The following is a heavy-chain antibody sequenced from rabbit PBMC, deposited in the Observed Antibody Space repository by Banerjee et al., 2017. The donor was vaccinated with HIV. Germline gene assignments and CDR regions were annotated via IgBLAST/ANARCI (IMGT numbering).Heavy chain of an antibody. J-gene: IGHJ3*01. CDR2: INGGNSDNT. D-gene: IGHD4-1*01. CDR1: GFSFSSSYW. Sequence: QEQLVESGGGLVQPEGSLTLTCTASGFSFSSSYWICWVRQAPGKGLEWIGCINGGNSDNTYYASWAKGRFTVSKTSSTTVTLQMTSLTAADTATYFCARDPIVLAGYSLDLWGQGTLVTVS. CDR3: ARDPIVLAGYSLDL. V-gene: IGHV1S45*01.